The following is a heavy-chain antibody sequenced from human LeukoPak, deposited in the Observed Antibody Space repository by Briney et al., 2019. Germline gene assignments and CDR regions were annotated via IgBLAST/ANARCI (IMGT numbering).Heavy chain of an antibody. J-gene: IGHJ3*01. CDR2: ISYDGANT. D-gene: IGHD3-16*01. V-gene: IGHV3-30-3*01. Sequence: GRSLRLSCTVYTFTFNCYALHWVRQAPGKGLEWVALISYDGANTYYADSMKGRFTISRDNSKNTLYLQMSSLRADDTAVYYCARDDGDDYLCGSHGAFDFWGQGAMVTVSS. CDR3: ARDDGDDYLCGSHGAFDF. CDR1: TFTFNCYA.